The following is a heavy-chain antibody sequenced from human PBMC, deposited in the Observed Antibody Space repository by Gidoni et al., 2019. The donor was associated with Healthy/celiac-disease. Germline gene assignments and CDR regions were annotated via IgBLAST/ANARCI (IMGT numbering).Heavy chain of an antibody. CDR1: RFPFSSYS. CDR3: ARGFTMVRGVTIGFDY. V-gene: IGHV3-21*01. Sequence: EVQLVESGGGLVKPGGSLRLSCAASRFPFSSYSMNWVRQAPGKGLEWVSSISSSSSYIYYADSVKGRFTISRDNAKNSLYLQMNSLRAEDTAVYYCARGFTMVRGVTIGFDYWGQGTLVTVSS. J-gene: IGHJ4*02. CDR2: ISSSSSYI. D-gene: IGHD3-10*01.